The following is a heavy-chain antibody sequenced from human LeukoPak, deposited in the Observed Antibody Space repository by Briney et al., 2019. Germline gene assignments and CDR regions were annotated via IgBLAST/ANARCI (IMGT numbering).Heavy chain of an antibody. V-gene: IGHV4-59*08. CDR3: ARRRGAHTANALDI. CDR2: IYSSGST. D-gene: IGHD3-10*01. Sequence: SETLSLTCTVSGGSISSYHWSWIRQPPGKGLEWIGYIYSSGSTNYNPSLKSRVTISVDTSKNQFSLKLSSVTAADTAVYYCARRRGAHTANALDIWGQGTMVTVSS. J-gene: IGHJ3*02. CDR1: GGSISSYH.